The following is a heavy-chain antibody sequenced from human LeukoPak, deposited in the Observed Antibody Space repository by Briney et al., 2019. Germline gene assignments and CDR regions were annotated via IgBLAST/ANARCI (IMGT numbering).Heavy chain of an antibody. V-gene: IGHV3-23*01. D-gene: IGHD3-22*01. CDR1: GFTFSNYA. Sequence: GGSLRLSCAASGFTFSNYAMSWVRQAPGKGLEWVSTISGSGGSTYYADSVKGRFTISRDNSKNTLYLQMNSLRAEDTAVYYCARDWSDSSELGYFDYWGQGTLVTVSS. CDR3: ARDWSDSSELGYFDY. J-gene: IGHJ4*02. CDR2: ISGSGGST.